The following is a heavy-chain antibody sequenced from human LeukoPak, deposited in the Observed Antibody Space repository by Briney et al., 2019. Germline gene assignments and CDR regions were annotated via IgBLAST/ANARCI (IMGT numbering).Heavy chain of an antibody. CDR1: GFTFSSYD. CDR2: IGTAGDT. J-gene: IGHJ6*02. V-gene: IGHV3-13*01. CDR3: AREGYYDNGMDV. D-gene: IGHD3-22*01. Sequence: GGSLRLSCAASGFTFSSYDMHWVRQATGKGLEWVSAIGTAGDTYYPGSAKGRFTISRENAKNSLYLQMNSLRAGDTAVYYCAREGYYDNGMDVWGQGTTVTVSS.